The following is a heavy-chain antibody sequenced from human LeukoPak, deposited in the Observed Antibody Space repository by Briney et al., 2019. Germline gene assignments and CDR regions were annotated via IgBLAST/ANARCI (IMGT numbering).Heavy chain of an antibody. D-gene: IGHD3-22*01. J-gene: IGHJ4*02. Sequence: XSXXXXXPGXGLEGIGYIYYSGSTNYNPSLKSRVTISVDTSKNQFSLKLSSVTAADTAVYYCARESYDSSGYYYPFDYWGQGTLVTVSS. V-gene: IGHV4-59*01. CDR3: ARESYDSSGYYYPFDY. CDR2: IYYSGST.